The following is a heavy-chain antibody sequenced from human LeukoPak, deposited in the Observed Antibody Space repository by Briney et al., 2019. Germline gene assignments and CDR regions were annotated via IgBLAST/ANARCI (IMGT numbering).Heavy chain of an antibody. J-gene: IGHJ6*03. V-gene: IGHV3-23*01. CDR2: ISGSGGST. Sequence: GGSLRLSCAASGYTFSSYAMSWVRQAPGKGLEWVSAISGSGGSTYYADSVKGRFTISRDNSKNTLYLQMNSLRAEDTAVYYCAKRGLDIVLMVYAPGFYYYMDVWGKGTTVTVSS. CDR1: GYTFSSYA. CDR3: AKRGLDIVLMVYAPGFYYYMDV. D-gene: IGHD2-8*01.